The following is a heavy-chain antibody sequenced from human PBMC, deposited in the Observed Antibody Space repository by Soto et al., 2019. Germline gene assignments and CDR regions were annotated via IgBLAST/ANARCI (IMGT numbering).Heavy chain of an antibody. CDR2: IYHSGST. CDR1: GGSISSGGYY. J-gene: IGHJ4*02. D-gene: IGHD5-18*01. V-gene: IGHV4-31*03. Sequence: QVQLQESGPGLVKPSQTLSLTCTVSGGSISSGGYYWSWIRQHPGKGLEWIGYIYHSGSTYYNPSLKSRVTISVDTSKNQCSLKLNSVTAADAAVYYCASHTAMVYFDYWGQGTLVTVSS. CDR3: ASHTAMVYFDY.